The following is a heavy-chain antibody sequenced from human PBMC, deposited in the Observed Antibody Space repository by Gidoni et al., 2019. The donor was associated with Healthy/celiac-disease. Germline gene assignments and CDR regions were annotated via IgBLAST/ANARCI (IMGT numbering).Heavy chain of an antibody. J-gene: IGHJ6*02. CDR2: IDWDDGK. D-gene: IGHD5-12*01. V-gene: IGHV2-70*01. CDR3: ARIDSPGYLGGMDV. Sequence: QVTLRESGPALVKPTQTLTLTCTFSGFSLSTSGMCVSWIRQPPGKALEWLALIDWDDGKYYNTSLKTRLTISKDPSKNQVVLTMTNMDPVDTATYYFARIDSPGYLGGMDVWGQGPTVTVSS. CDR1: GFSLSTSGMC.